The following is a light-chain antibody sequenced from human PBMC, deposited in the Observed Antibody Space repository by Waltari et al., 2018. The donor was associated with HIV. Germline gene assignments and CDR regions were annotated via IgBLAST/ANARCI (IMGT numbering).Light chain of an antibody. V-gene: IGKV1-5*03. CDR1: QSISTW. CDR2: KAS. Sequence: DIQMTQSPSTLSASVGDRVTIPCRASQSISTWFAWYQQKPGKAPKVLIYKASTLEFGAPSSFSGSGSGTEFTLTISSLHPDDFATYYCQQYHSYPYTFGQGTHLEIK. CDR3: QQYHSYPYT. J-gene: IGKJ2*01.